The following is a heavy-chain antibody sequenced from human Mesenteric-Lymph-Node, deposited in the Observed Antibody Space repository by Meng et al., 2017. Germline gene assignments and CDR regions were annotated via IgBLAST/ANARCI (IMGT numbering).Heavy chain of an antibody. CDR2: INHSGST. Sequence: QVLLQQWGAGRLMPSETLSLTCAVYGGSFSGYYWSWIRQPPGKGLEWIGEINHSGSTNYNPSLKSRVTISVDTSKNQFSLKLSSVTAADTAVYYCAREYYYDSSGLTQVWGQGTLVTVSS. D-gene: IGHD3-22*01. V-gene: IGHV4-34*01. CDR3: AREYYYDSSGLTQV. J-gene: IGHJ4*02. CDR1: GGSFSGYY.